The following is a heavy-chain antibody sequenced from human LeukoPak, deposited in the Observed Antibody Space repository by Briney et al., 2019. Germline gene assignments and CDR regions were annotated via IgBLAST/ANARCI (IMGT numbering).Heavy chain of an antibody. V-gene: IGHV4-39*01. CDR1: GGSIGSTTDY. CDR2: IFYSGTT. J-gene: IGHJ5*02. Sequence: PSETLSLTCTVSGGSIGSTTDYWGWIRQPPGKGLEWIGSIFYSGTTYYNPSLKSRVTISVDTSKNQFSLKLTSVTAADTAVYYCARHVNTTTGAPIGWFDPWGQGTLVTVSS. CDR3: ARHVNTTTGAPIGWFDP. D-gene: IGHD1-26*01.